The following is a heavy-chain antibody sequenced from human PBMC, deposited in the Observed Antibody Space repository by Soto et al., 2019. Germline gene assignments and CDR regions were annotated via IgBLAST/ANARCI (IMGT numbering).Heavy chain of an antibody. Sequence: QVQLVESGGGVVQPGRSLRLSCAASGFTFSSYAMHWVRQAPGKGLEWVAVISYDGSNKYYADSVKGRFTISRDNSKNTLYLQMNSLRAEDTDVYYWARVTCDYWGQGTLVTVSS. CDR3: ARVTCDY. CDR2: ISYDGSNK. CDR1: GFTFSSYA. J-gene: IGHJ4*02. V-gene: IGHV3-30-3*01.